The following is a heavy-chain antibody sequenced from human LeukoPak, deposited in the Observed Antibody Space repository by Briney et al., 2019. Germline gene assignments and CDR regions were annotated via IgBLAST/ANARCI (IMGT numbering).Heavy chain of an antibody. V-gene: IGHV3-48*03. CDR2: IISSGSTI. J-gene: IGHJ6*04. CDR1: GFTFSSYE. Sequence: GGSLRLSCAASGFTFSSYEMNWVRQATGKGLEWVSYIISSGSTIYYADSVKGRFTISRDNAKNSLYLQMNSLRAEDTAVYYCAELGITMIGGVWGKGTTVTISS. D-gene: IGHD3-10*02. CDR3: AELGITMIGGV.